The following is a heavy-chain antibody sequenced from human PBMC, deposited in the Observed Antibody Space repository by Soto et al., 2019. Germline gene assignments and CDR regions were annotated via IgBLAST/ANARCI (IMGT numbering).Heavy chain of an antibody. V-gene: IGHV3-23*01. D-gene: IGHD6-6*01. CDR3: AKNWDTTFSSSSH. Sequence: EVQLLESGGGLVQPGGSLRLSFADSGLTFTTYAMTWVRRAPGKGLEWVSAISGSGGSTYYADSVKGRFTISRDSSKNTVFLQMNSLSAEDTAVYYCAKNWDTTFSSSSHWGQGTLVTVSS. CDR2: ISGSGGST. CDR1: GLTFTTYA. J-gene: IGHJ4*02.